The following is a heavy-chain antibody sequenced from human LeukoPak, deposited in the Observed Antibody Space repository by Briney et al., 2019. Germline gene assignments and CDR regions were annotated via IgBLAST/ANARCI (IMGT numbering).Heavy chain of an antibody. CDR2: IYYSGST. D-gene: IGHD6-6*01. CDR3: ARSYSSSSGIDY. Sequence: SETLPLTCTVSGGSISSYYWSWIRQPPGKRLEWIGYIYYSGSTNYNPSLKSRVTISVDTSKNQFSLKLSSVTAADTAVYYCARSYSSSSGIDYWGQGALVTVSS. J-gene: IGHJ4*02. V-gene: IGHV4-59*08. CDR1: GGSISSYY.